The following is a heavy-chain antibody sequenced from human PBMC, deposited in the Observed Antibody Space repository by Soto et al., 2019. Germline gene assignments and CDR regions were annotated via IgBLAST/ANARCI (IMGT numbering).Heavy chain of an antibody. D-gene: IGHD3-22*01. Sequence: GASVKVSCKASGGTFSSYAISWVRQAPGQGLEWMGGIIPIFGTANYAQKFQGRVTITADKSTSTAYMELSSLRSEDTAVYYCARGGEYYDSSGSLVIDYWGQGTLVTVS. CDR2: IIPIFGTA. CDR1: GGTFSSYA. J-gene: IGHJ4*02. CDR3: ARGGEYYDSSGSLVIDY. V-gene: IGHV1-69*06.